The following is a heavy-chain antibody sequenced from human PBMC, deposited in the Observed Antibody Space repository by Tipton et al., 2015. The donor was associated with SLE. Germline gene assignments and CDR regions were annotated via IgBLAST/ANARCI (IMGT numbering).Heavy chain of an antibody. D-gene: IGHD7-27*01. Sequence: SLTCAVYGGSFSGYYWSWIRQPPGKGLEWIGEINHSGSTNYNPSLKSRVTISVDTSKNQFSLKLSSVTAADTAVYYCARAGDDDYWGQGTLVTVSS. CDR3: ARAGDDDY. CDR2: INHSGST. J-gene: IGHJ4*02. V-gene: IGHV4-34*01. CDR1: GGSFSGYY.